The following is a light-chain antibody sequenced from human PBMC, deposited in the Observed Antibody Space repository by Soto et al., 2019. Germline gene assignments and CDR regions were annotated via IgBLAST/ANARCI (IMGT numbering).Light chain of an antibody. Sequence: EIVMTQSPATLSVSPGERATLSCRASQSVSSNLAWYQQKPGQAPRLLIYGASTRATVIPARFSGSGSGTGFHLTISRLPSEGSAIYYCQPYSNWPRTFCQGTKLENK. CDR3: QPYSNWPRT. V-gene: IGKV3-15*01. CDR1: QSVSSN. J-gene: IGKJ2*01. CDR2: GAS.